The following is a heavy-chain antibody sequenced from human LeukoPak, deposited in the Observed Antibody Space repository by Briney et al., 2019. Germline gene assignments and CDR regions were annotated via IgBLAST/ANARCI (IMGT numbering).Heavy chain of an antibody. CDR2: IYYSGST. CDR1: GGSISGYY. Sequence: SETLSLTCTVSGGSISGYYWSWIRQPPGKGLERIGNIYYSGSTNYNPSLKSRVTISVDTSKNQFSLKLSSVTAADTGVYYCARDHYFDYWGQGTLVTVSS. V-gene: IGHV4-59*01. J-gene: IGHJ4*02. CDR3: ARDHYFDY.